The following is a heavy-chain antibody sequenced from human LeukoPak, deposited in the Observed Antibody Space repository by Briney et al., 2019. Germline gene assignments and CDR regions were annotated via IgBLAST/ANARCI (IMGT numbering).Heavy chain of an antibody. CDR3: ARGEMYCSSTSCSNDAFDI. Sequence: GGSLRLSCAASGVTFSSYEMNWVRQAPGEGLEWGSYISSSVSTIYYAGSVKGRFTISRDNAKNSLYLQMNSLRAEDTAVYYCARGEMYCSSTSCSNDAFDIWGQGTMVTVSS. CDR2: ISSSVSTI. D-gene: IGHD2-2*01. CDR1: GVTFSSYE. J-gene: IGHJ3*02. V-gene: IGHV3-48*03.